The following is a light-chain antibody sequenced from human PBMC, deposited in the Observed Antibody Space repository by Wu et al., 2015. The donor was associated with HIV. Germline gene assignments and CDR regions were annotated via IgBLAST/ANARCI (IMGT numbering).Light chain of an antibody. CDR1: QSVASN. CDR2: GAS. J-gene: IGKJ2*01. CDR3: QQYNNWPPNT. Sequence: EIVMTQSPATLSVSPGERATLSCRASQSVASNLAWYQQKPGQAPRLLIYGASTRATGVPDRISGSGSKTEFTLTISNVESEDFAVYYCQQYNNWPPNTFGQGTTLEIK. V-gene: IGKV3-15*01.